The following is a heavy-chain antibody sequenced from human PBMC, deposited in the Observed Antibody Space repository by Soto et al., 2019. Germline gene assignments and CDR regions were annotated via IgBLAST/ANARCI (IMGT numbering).Heavy chain of an antibody. V-gene: IGHV1-2*02. CDR3: GRGRSGQIVVFY. CDR2: IGPESGAT. Sequence: ASVKVSCKASGYTFTGHYIHWVRQAPEQGPEWVGEIGPESGATRYAQRFQGRVTMTMDMSITTVYMELNNLTPDDTAAYYCGRGRSGQIVVFYWGQGTPVTVSS. J-gene: IGHJ4*02. D-gene: IGHD1-26*01. CDR1: GYTFTGHY.